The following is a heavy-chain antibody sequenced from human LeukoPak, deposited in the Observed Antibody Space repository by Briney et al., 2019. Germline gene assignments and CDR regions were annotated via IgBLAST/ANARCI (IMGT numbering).Heavy chain of an antibody. CDR3: AKEVGLSAAGTRGDFDY. CDR1: GFTFSSYA. V-gene: IGHV3-23*01. CDR2: ISGSGGST. D-gene: IGHD6-13*01. J-gene: IGHJ4*02. Sequence: GGSLRLSCAASGFTFSSYAMSWVRQAPGKGLVCVSSISGSGGSTYYADSVKGRFTISRDNSKNTLYLQMSSLRAENTALYYCAKEVGLSAAGTRGDFDYWGQGTLVTVSS.